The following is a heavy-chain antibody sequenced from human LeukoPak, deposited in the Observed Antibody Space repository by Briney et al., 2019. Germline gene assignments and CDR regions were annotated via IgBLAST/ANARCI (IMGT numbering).Heavy chain of an antibody. CDR2: TYYRSKWYN. D-gene: IGHD4-17*01. CDR3: ARPTYGDYDYYYYGMDV. Sequence: SQTLSLTCAISGDSFSSNSAAWNWIRQSPSRGLEWLGRTYYRSKWYNDYAVSVKSRITINPDTSKNQFSLQLNSVTPEDTAVYYCARPTYGDYDYYYYGMDVWGQGTTVTVSS. V-gene: IGHV6-1*01. J-gene: IGHJ6*02. CDR1: GDSFSSNSAA.